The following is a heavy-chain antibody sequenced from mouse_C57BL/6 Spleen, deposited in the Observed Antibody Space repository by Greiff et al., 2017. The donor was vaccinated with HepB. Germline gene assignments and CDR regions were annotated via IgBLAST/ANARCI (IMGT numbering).Heavy chain of an antibody. J-gene: IGHJ3*01. CDR2: IDPENGDT. V-gene: IGHV14-4*01. Sequence: VQLKESGAELVRPGASVKLSCTASGFNIKDDYMHWVKQRPEQGLEWIGWIDPENGDTEYASKFQGKATITADTSSNTAYLQLSSLTSEDTAVYYCTVDPWFAYWGQGTLVTVSA. CDR1: GFNIKDDY. CDR3: TVDPWFAY.